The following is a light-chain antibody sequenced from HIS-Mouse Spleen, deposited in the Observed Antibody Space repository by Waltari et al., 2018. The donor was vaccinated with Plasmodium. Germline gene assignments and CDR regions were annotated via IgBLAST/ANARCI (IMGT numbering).Light chain of an antibody. Sequence: QSVLTQPPPVSGAPAQRVTISCTGSSSHIGAGYDVHWYQHLPGTAPKLLIYGNSNRPSGVPDRFSGSKSGTSASLAITGLQAEDEADYYCQSYDSSLSGWVFGGGTKLTVL. CDR1: SSHIGAGYD. CDR3: QSYDSSLSGWV. V-gene: IGLV1-40*01. J-gene: IGLJ3*02. CDR2: GNS.